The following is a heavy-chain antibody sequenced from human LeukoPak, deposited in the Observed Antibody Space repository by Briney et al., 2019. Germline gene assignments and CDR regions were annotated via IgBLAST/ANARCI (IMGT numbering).Heavy chain of an antibody. CDR3: ARGGSGSWDY. J-gene: IGHJ4*02. CDR1: GGSVSSYY. D-gene: IGHD3-10*01. V-gene: IGHV4-4*07. CDR2: IYITGNT. Sequence: SETLSLTCTVSGGSVSSYYWNWIRQPAGKGLEWIGRIYITGNTNYNPSLKSRVTMSVDTSKNQFSLKLSSVTAADTAVYYCARGGSGSWDYWGQGTLVTVSS.